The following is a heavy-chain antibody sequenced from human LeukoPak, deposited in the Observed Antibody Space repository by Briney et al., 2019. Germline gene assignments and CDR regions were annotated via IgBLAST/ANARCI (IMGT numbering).Heavy chain of an antibody. CDR3: ARDGPDYYDSSGYYKREDAFDI. CDR2: ISAYNGNT. J-gene: IGHJ3*02. CDR1: GYTFTSYG. D-gene: IGHD3-22*01. Sequence: ASVKVSCKASGYTFTSYGISWVRQAPGQGLEWMGWISAYNGNTNYAQKLQGRVTMTTDTSTSTVYMELRSLRSDDTAVYYCARDGPDYYDSSGYYKREDAFDIWGQGTMVTVSS. V-gene: IGHV1-18*01.